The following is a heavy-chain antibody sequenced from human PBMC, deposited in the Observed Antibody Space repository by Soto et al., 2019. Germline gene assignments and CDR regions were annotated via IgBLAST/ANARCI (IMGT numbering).Heavy chain of an antibody. V-gene: IGHV4-39*01. Sequence: SETLSLTCTVSGGSISSSSYYWGWIRQPPGKGLEWIGGIYYSGSTYYNPSLKSRVTISVDTSKYRYSLMLSAVAYGDTAVYDCGRRYEYCFDYWGQGTLVTVSS. CDR1: GGSISSSSYY. CDR3: GRRYEYCFDY. J-gene: IGHJ4*02. CDR2: IYYSGST. D-gene: IGHD2-15*01.